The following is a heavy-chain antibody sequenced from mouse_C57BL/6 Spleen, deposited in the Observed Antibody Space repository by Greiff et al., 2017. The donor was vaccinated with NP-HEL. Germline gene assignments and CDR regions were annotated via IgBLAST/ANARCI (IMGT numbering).Heavy chain of an antibody. CDR2: IWSGGST. CDR1: GFSLTSYG. V-gene: IGHV2-2*01. CDR3: ASTYGSRHYYAMDY. Sequence: VQLQQSGPGLVQPSQSLSITCTVSGFSLTSYGVHWVRQSPGKGLEWLGVIWSGGSTDYNAAFISRLSISKDNSKSQVFFKMNSLQADDTAIYYCASTYGSRHYYAMDYWGQGTSVTVSS. J-gene: IGHJ4*01. D-gene: IGHD1-1*01.